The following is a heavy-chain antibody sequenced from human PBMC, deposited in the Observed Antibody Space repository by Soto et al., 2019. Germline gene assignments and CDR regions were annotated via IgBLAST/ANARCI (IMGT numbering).Heavy chain of an antibody. CDR1: GSTFSASG. V-gene: IGHV3-30*03. CDR2: LSYDGRER. J-gene: IGHJ6*02. D-gene: IGHD2-2*01. CDR3: GYDMGPAARSWVMDV. Sequence: QVQLVESGGGVVQPGRSLRLSCVASGSTFSASGMHWVRQAPGGGLEWVASLSYDGRERYSAASVKGPSTVSRDNSKNPLLLPMNTLRADHPAGYSGGYDMGPAARSWVMDVWGPGTTVTVSS.